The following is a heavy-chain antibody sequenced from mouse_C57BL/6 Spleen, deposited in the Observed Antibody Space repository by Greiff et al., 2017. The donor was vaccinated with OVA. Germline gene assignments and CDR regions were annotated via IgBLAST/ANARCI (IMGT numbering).Heavy chain of an antibody. J-gene: IGHJ2*01. D-gene: IGHD3-2*02. V-gene: IGHV1-26*01. CDR2: INPNNGGT. CDR1: GYTFTDYY. CDR3: ARDILRGDFDY. Sequence: VQLQQSGPELVKPGASVKISCKASGYTFTDYYMNWVKQSHGKSLEWIGDINPNNGGTSYNQKFKGKATLTVDKSSSTAYMELRSLTSEDSAVYYCARDILRGDFDYWGQGTTLTVSS.